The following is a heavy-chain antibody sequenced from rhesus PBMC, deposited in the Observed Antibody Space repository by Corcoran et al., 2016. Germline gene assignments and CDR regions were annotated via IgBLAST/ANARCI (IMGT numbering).Heavy chain of an antibody. J-gene: IGHJ5-1*01. D-gene: IGHD3-9*01. Sequence: QVQLVQSGGEIRQPGASLQLSCKTSGYTFTTHYIHWVRQAPGQDLEWIGLIPPYSGQKDYAQNIQGRVNMTTDTSATTAYMELRSLRSDDTAIYYCTREPSTRGNRFDVWGPGVLVTVSS. CDR1: GYTFTTHY. V-gene: IGHV1-1*01. CDR2: IPPYSGQK. CDR3: TREPSTRGNRFDV.